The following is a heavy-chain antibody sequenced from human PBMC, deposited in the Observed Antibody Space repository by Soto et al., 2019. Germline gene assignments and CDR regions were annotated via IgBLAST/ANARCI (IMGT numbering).Heavy chain of an antibody. D-gene: IGHD3-10*01. J-gene: IGHJ4*02. Sequence: EVHLLESGGGLVQPGGSLRLSCAASGFTFNNYAMTWVRQAPGKGLEWVSAISGGGDTTSYADSVKGRFTVSRDGSKNTLHLQMSSLRAEATALYYCTKGRGGSGSLTPRVDFWGQGTLVTVSS. CDR2: ISGGGDTT. CDR3: TKGRGGSGSLTPRVDF. V-gene: IGHV3-23*01. CDR1: GFTFNNYA.